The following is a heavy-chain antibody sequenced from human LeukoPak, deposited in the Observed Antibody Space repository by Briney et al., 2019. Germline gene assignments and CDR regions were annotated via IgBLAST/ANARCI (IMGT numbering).Heavy chain of an antibody. CDR2: IKKDGSEK. J-gene: IGHJ4*02. CDR3: ASSTVEMSTILDHD. D-gene: IGHD5-24*01. Sequence: GGSLRLSCAASGFTFSSYEMNWVRQAPGKGLERVANIKKDGSEKYYVDSVKGRFTISRDNAKNSLYLQMNSLRAEDTAVYYCASSTVEMSTILDHDWGQGTLVTVSS. V-gene: IGHV3-7*01. CDR1: GFTFSSYE.